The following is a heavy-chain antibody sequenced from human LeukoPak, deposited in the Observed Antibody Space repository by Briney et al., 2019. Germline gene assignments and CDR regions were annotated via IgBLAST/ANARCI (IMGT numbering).Heavy chain of an antibody. J-gene: IGHJ5*02. CDR3: AGEVDAAAAYNWFDP. D-gene: IGHD2-2*01. CDR1: GFTFSGSA. Sequence: GGSQRLSCAASGFTFSGSALHWVRQASGKGLEWVGRIRSTANGYATAYAASVKGRFTISRDDSKNTAYLQMDSLKTEDTAVYYCAGEVDAAAAYNWFDPWGQGTLVTVSS. CDR2: IRSTANGYAT. V-gene: IGHV3-73*01.